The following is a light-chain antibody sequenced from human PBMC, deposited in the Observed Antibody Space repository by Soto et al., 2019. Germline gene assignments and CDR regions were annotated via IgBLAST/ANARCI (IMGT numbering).Light chain of an antibody. J-gene: IGKJ2*01. Sequence: DIQMTQSPSSLSASVGDRVTITCRASRSISGLLAWYQQKSGKAPNLLIYHISSLESGVPSRFSGSGSGTEFPLTISSLQPDDFATYYCQEYSTFSYTFGQGTRLEI. V-gene: IGKV1-5*01. CDR3: QEYSTFSYT. CDR2: HIS. CDR1: RSISGL.